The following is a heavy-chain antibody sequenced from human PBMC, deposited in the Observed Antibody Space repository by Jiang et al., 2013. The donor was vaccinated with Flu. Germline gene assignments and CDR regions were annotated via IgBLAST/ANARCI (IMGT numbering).Heavy chain of an antibody. J-gene: IGHJ4*02. CDR1: GFAFSSYS. Sequence: VEVWGRPGQAWGSLRLSCAASGFAFSSYSMNWVRQAPGKGLEWVSSISSSSSYIYYADSVKGRFTISRDNAKNSLYLQMNSLRAEDTAVYYCARDGIAVAGAYYFDYWGQGTLVTVSS. V-gene: IGHV3-21*01. D-gene: IGHD6-19*01. CDR3: ARDGIAVAGAYYFDY. CDR2: ISSSSSYI.